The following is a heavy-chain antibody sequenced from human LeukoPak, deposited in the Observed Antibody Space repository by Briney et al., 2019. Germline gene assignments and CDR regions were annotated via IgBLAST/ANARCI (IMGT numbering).Heavy chain of an antibody. J-gene: IGHJ4*02. CDR1: GFTFSGSA. Sequence: GGSLRLSCAASGFTFSGSAMHWVRQASGKGLEWVGRIRSRSNSFATAYAASVKGRFTVSRDDSKNTAYLQLNSLKIEDTAVYYCTRLRASSFDYWGQGTLVTVSS. CDR3: TRLRASSFDY. V-gene: IGHV3-73*01. D-gene: IGHD3-10*01. CDR2: IRSRSNSFAT.